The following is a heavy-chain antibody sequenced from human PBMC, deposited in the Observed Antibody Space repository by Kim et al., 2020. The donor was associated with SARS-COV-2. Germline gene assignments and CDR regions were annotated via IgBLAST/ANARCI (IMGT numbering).Heavy chain of an antibody. V-gene: IGHV3-64D*06. CDR3: VKYPKYSSSWLGMGDYYYYGMDV. D-gene: IGHD6-13*01. Sequence: GGSLRLSCSASGFTFSSYAMHWVRQAPGKGLEYVSAISSNGGSTYYADSVKGRFTISRDNSKNTLYLQMSSLRAEDTAVYYCVKYPKYSSSWLGMGDYYYYGMDVWGQGTTVTVSS. CDR2: ISSNGGST. CDR1: GFTFSSYA. J-gene: IGHJ6*02.